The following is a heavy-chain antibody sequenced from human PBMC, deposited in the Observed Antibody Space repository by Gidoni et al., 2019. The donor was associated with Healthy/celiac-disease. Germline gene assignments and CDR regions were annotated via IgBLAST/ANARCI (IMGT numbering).Heavy chain of an antibody. J-gene: IGHJ6*02. CDR1: GFTFSSYG. Sequence: QVQLVESGGGVVQPGRSLRLSCAASGFTFSSYGMHWVRRAPGKGLEWLAVIAYDGSNKYYADSVKGRFTISRDNSKNTLYLQMNSLRAEDTAVYYCAKDLAHYYDSSGYYYVSDYYYYYGMDVWGQGTTVTVSS. D-gene: IGHD3-22*01. CDR2: IAYDGSNK. CDR3: AKDLAHYYDSSGYYYVSDYYYYYGMDV. V-gene: IGHV3-30*18.